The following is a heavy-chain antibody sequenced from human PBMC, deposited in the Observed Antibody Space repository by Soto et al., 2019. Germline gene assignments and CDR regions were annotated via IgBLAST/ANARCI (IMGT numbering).Heavy chain of an antibody. CDR3: ARARGGDGMDV. CDR1: GYTFSSYG. J-gene: IGHJ6*02. D-gene: IGHD3-10*01. Sequence: QVQLVQSGAEVKKPGASVKVSCKASGYTFSSYGISWVRQAPGQGLEWKGWISGYNGNTNYAQKLQGRVTMPIDTSTSTGCMELRGLRAEETAVYYWARARGGDGMDVWGQGTTVTVSS. CDR2: ISGYNGNT. V-gene: IGHV1-18*01.